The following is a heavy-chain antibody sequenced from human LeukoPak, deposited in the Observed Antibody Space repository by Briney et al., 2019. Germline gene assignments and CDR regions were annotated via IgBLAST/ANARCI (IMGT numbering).Heavy chain of an antibody. J-gene: IGHJ4*02. CDR2: IYTSGST. D-gene: IGHD3-16*01. CDR3: ARGGGHY. Sequence: SQTLSLTCTVSGGSISSGSYYWSWIRQPAGKGLEWIGRIYTSGSTNYNPSLKSRVTIPVDTSKNQFSLKLSSVTAADTAVYYCARGGGHYWGQGTLVTVSS. CDR1: GGSISSGSYY. V-gene: IGHV4-61*02.